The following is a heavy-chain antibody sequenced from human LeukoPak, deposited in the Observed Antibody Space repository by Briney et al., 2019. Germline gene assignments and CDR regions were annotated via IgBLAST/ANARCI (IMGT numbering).Heavy chain of an antibody. V-gene: IGHV3-21*04. CDR3: ASRGYCSGGSCYSPAGYFDL. J-gene: IGHJ2*01. CDR2: ISSSSSYI. Sequence: PGGSLRLSCAASGFTFSSYSMNWVRQAPGKGLEWVSSISSSSSYIYYADSVKGRFTISRDNSKNTLYLQMNSLRAEDTAVYYCASRGYCSGGSCYSPAGYFDLWGRGTLVTVSS. CDR1: GFTFSSYS. D-gene: IGHD2-15*01.